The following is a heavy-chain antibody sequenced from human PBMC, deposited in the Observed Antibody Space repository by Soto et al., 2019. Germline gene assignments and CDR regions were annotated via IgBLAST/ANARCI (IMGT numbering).Heavy chain of an antibody. D-gene: IGHD7-27*01. J-gene: IGHJ6*02. V-gene: IGHV3-30*18. CDR2: ISYDGSNK. Sequence: QVQLVESGGGVVQPGRSLRLSCAASGFTFSSYGMHWVRQAPGTGLERVAVISYDGSNKYYADSVKGRFTISRDNSKNTLYLQMNSLRAEDTAVYYCAKDLLGPGRAYGMDVWGQVTKVTVSS. CDR1: GFTFSSYG. CDR3: AKDLLGPGRAYGMDV.